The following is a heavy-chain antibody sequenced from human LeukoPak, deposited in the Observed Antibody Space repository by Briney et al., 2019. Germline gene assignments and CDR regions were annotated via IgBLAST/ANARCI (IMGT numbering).Heavy chain of an antibody. CDR2: ISAYNGNT. CDR3: ARHHYDSSGYYLIGEYFQH. V-gene: IGHV1-18*01. D-gene: IGHD3-22*01. Sequence: ASVKVSCKASGYTFTSYGISWVRQAPGQGLEWMGWISAYNGNTNYAQKLQGRVTMTTDTSTSTACMELRSLRSDDTAVYYCARHHYDSSGYYLIGEYFQHWGQGTLVTVSS. CDR1: GYTFTSYG. J-gene: IGHJ1*01.